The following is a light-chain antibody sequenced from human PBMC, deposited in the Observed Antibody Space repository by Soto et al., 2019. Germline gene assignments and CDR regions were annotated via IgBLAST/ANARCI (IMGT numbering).Light chain of an antibody. CDR2: GAS. J-gene: IGKJ4*01. Sequence: EIVLTQSPGTLSLSPGERATLSCRASQSVSSSYLAWYQQKPGQAPRLLIYGASSRATGIPDRFSGSGSGKNFPLTISRLKPEDFAVYYCQQYGSSPLTFGGGTKVEIK. CDR1: QSVSSSY. CDR3: QQYGSSPLT. V-gene: IGKV3-20*01.